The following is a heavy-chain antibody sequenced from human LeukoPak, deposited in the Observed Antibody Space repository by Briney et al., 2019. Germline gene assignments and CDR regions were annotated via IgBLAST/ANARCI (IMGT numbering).Heavy chain of an antibody. V-gene: IGHV3-30*18. Sequence: PGGSLRLSCAASGFTFSSYDMHWVRQAPGKGLEWVAVISYDGSNKYYADSVKGRFTISRDNSKNTLYLQMNSLRAEDTAVYYCAKSPRYDSSGLVDYWGQGTLVTVSS. J-gene: IGHJ4*02. CDR2: ISYDGSNK. D-gene: IGHD3-22*01. CDR3: AKSPRYDSSGLVDY. CDR1: GFTFSSYD.